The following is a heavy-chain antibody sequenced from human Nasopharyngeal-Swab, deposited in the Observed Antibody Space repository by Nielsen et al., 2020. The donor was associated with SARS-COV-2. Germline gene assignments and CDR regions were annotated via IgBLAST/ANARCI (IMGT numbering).Heavy chain of an antibody. CDR2: VHFLGST. Sequence: SETLSLTCTVSGGSISSYYWNWIRQPPGKGLEWIGYVHFLGSTDYNPSLKSRVTISLDTSNYQFSLRLSSVTAADTAVYYCARDSDRDAFDIWGQGTMATVSS. V-gene: IGHV4-59*13. CDR1: GGSISSYY. J-gene: IGHJ3*02. CDR3: ARDSDRDAFDI.